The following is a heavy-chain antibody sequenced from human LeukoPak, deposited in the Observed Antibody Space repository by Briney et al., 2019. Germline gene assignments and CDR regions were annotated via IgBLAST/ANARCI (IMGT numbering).Heavy chain of an antibody. CDR3: ARGRVSSSTWYSTYYYYFYMDV. CDR1: DDSITMYY. J-gene: IGHJ6*03. Sequence: SETLSLTCSVSDDSITMYYWTWLRQPPGKGLEWIGYVDHTGSTNFNPSLNGRVSISRDTTKNLFSLRLRSVTAADTAVYFCARGRVSSSTWYSTYYYYFYMDVRGKGTTVTVSS. CDR2: VDHTGST. D-gene: IGHD1-1*01. V-gene: IGHV4-59*01.